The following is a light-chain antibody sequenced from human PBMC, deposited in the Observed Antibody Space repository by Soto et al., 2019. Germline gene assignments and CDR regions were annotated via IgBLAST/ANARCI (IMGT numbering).Light chain of an antibody. Sequence: QSVLTQPPSASGTPGQRVTISCSGSSSNIGSNTVNWYQQLPGTAPKLLIYSNNERPSGVPDRFSGPKSGTSASLAISGLQSEDEADFYCAAWDDSLNAYVIGTGTKVTVL. V-gene: IGLV1-44*01. CDR2: SNN. J-gene: IGLJ1*01. CDR3: AAWDDSLNAYV. CDR1: SSNIGSNT.